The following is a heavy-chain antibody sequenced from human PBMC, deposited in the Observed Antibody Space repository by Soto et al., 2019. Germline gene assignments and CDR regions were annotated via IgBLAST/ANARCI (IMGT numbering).Heavy chain of an antibody. V-gene: IGHV4-59*01. CDR1: GGSISSYY. J-gene: IGHJ5*02. CDR3: ARSSRLGDAS. D-gene: IGHD6-25*01. CDR2: IYYSGST. Sequence: QVQLQESGPGLVKPSETLSLTCTVSGGSISSYYWSWIRQPPGKGLEWIGYIYYSGSTNYNPSLKSRVTIPVDTSKNHSPLKRSSVPAADPAVFYCARSSRLGDASWGQEPRVTVSS.